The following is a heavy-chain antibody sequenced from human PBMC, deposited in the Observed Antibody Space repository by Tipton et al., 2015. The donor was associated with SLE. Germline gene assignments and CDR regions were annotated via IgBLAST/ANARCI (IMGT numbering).Heavy chain of an antibody. CDR3: TRGGRGDGANPFDP. V-gene: IGHV4-34*01. D-gene: IGHD4/OR15-4a*01. CDR2: TTHSGKT. CDR1: RGSFSGYY. J-gene: IGHJ5*02. Sequence: TLSLTCTVYRGSFSGYYWSWIRRPPGKELEWIGETTHSGKTNYNPSLKSRVTISADTSKNQFSLKLTSVTVADTAVYYRTRGGRGDGANPFDPWGQGTLVTVSS.